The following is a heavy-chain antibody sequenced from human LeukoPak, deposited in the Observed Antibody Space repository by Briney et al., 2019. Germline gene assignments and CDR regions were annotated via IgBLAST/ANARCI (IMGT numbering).Heavy chain of an antibody. V-gene: IGHV4-39*07. CDR2: IYYSGRT. Sequence: PSETLSLTCTVSGGSISSSTSYWGWIRQSPGKGLEWIGSIYYSGRTYYNPSLKSRVTISVDTSKNQFSLKLSSVTAADTAMYYCARRMGRRFGERYYYYHYMDVWGKGTTATISS. CDR3: ARRMGRRFGERYYYYHYMDV. J-gene: IGHJ6*03. D-gene: IGHD3-10*01. CDR1: GGSISSSTSY.